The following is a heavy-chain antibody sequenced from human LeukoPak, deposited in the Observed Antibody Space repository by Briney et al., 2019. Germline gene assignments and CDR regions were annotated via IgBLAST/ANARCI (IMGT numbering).Heavy chain of an antibody. V-gene: IGHV3-48*03. D-gene: IGHD3-22*01. CDR3: ARGPHYYDSSGYYSTFDY. Sequence: PGGSLRLSCAASGFTFSSYEMNWVRQAPGKGLEWVSYISSSGSTIYYADSVKGRFTISRDNSKNTLYLQMNSLRAEDTAVYYCARGPHYYDSSGYYSTFDYWGQGTLVTVSS. CDR1: GFTFSSYE. J-gene: IGHJ4*02. CDR2: ISSSGSTI.